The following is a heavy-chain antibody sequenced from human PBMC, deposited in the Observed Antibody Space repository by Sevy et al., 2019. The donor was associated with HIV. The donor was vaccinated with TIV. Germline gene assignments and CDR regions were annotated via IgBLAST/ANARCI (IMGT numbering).Heavy chain of an antibody. CDR3: ARPGWRWLQFGHFDY. J-gene: IGHJ4*02. V-gene: IGHV3-30-3*01. Sequence: GGSLRLSCAAPGFTFSSYSMHWVRQAPGKGLEWVAVISYDGSNKYYADSVKGRFTISRDNSKNTLYLQMNSLRAEDTAVYYCARPGWRWLQFGHFDYWGQGTLVTVSS. CDR1: GFTFSSYS. D-gene: IGHD5-12*01. CDR2: ISYDGSNK.